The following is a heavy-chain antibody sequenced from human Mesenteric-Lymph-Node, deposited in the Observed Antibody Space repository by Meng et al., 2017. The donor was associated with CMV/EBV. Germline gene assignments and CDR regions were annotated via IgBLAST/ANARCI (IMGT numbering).Heavy chain of an antibody. D-gene: IGHD5-18*01. CDR1: GFTVSSHY. Sequence: GESLKISCAASGFTVSSHYMTWVRQAPGKGLEWVANIKQDGSEKYYVDSVKGRFTISRDNAKNSLYLQMNSLRAEDTAVYYCAATGYSYSSTLYFQHWGQGTLVTVSS. J-gene: IGHJ1*01. CDR3: AATGYSYSSTLYFQH. V-gene: IGHV3-7*01. CDR2: IKQDGSEK.